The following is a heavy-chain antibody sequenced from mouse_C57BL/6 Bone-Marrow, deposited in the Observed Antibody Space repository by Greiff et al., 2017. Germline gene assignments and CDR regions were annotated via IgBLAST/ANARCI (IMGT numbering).Heavy chain of an antibody. J-gene: IGHJ1*03. CDR3: TTSTVVADWYFDV. CDR1: GFNIKDDY. V-gene: IGHV14-4*01. Sequence: EVQLQQSGAELVRPGASVKLSCTASGFNIKDDYMHWVKQRPEQGLEWIGWIDPGNGDTDYASKFQGKATLTADTSSTTAYLHLSSLTAEDTSVYYCTTSTVVADWYFDVWGTGTTVTVSS. CDR2: IDPGNGDT. D-gene: IGHD1-1*01.